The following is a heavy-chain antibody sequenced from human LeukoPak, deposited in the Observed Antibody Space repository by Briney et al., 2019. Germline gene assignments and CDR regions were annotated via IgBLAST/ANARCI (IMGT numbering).Heavy chain of an antibody. CDR3: ARSGGGSQEGYGMDV. CDR1: GFTFSNYA. CDR2: LGVGGSRT. D-gene: IGHD3-16*01. J-gene: IGHJ6*02. V-gene: IGHV3-23*05. Sequence: GESLRLSCATSGFTFSNYAMSWVRQAPGKGLEWVATLGVGGSRTYYSDSVRGRFTLSGDTSKNTLYLQMNGLRVEDTALYYCARSGGGSQEGYGMDVWGQGTTVTVSS.